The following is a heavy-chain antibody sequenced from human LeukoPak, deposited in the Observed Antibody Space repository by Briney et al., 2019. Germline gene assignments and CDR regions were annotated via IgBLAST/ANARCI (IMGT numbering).Heavy chain of an antibody. CDR3: ARGWYGDYPYYFDY. V-gene: IGHV4-34*01. CDR2: INHSGST. Sequence: SETLSLTCAVYRGSSSGYYWSWIRQPPGKGLEWIGEINHSGSTNYNPSLKSRVTISVDTSKNQFSLKLSSVTAADTAVYYCARGWYGDYPYYFDYWGQGTLVTVSS. J-gene: IGHJ4*02. CDR1: RGSSSGYY. D-gene: IGHD4-17*01.